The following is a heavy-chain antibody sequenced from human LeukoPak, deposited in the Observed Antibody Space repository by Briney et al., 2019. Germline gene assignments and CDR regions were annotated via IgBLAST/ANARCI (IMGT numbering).Heavy chain of an antibody. Sequence: ASVKVSCKASGFTFSDYHIYWVRQAPRQGLEWVGWINTKIGFTTSAENFQGRLTLRTDTSINTAYMEVSSLRSDDSAIYYCARGSYSGSYYVTFFQHCGQGTLVTVSS. J-gene: IGHJ1*01. V-gene: IGHV1-2*02. D-gene: IGHD1-26*01. CDR3: ARGSYSGSYYVTFFQH. CDR2: INTKIGFT. CDR1: GFTFSDYH.